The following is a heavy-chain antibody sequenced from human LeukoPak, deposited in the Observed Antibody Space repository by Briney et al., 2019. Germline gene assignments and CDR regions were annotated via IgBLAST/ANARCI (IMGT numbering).Heavy chain of an antibody. CDR1: GYTFTSYG. J-gene: IGHJ6*03. CDR3: ARYDFWSGLPPCYMDV. D-gene: IGHD3-3*01. Sequence: ASVKVSCKASGYTFTSYGISWVRQAPGQGLEWMGWISAYNGNTNYAQKLQGRVTMTTGTSTSTAYMELRSLRSDDTAVYYCARYDFWSGLPPCYMDVWGKGTTVTVSS. CDR2: ISAYNGNT. V-gene: IGHV1-18*01.